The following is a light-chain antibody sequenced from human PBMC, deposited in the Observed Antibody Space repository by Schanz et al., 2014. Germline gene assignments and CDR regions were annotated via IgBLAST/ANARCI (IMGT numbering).Light chain of an antibody. Sequence: DIQMTQSPSTLSASVGDRVTITCRASQSISSRLAWYQQKPGKAPNLLMFDASSLASGVPSRFSGGGSGTEFTLTVTSLQPDDFATYYCQQYNSYLFTFGPGTKVDI. CDR2: DAS. CDR3: QQYNSYLFT. CDR1: QSISSR. V-gene: IGKV1-5*01. J-gene: IGKJ3*01.